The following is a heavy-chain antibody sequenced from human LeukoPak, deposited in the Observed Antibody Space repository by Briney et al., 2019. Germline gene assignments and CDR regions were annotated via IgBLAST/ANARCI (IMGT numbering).Heavy chain of an antibody. CDR3: ARVPQRGYSYGLASDY. J-gene: IGHJ4*02. Sequence: GGSLRLSCAASGFTFSSYGMHWVRQAPGKGLEWVAVISYDGSNKYYADSVKGRFTISRDNSKNTLYLQMNSLRAEDAAVYYCARVPQRGYSYGLASDYWGQGTLVTVSS. CDR1: GFTFSSYG. V-gene: IGHV3-30*03. D-gene: IGHD5-18*01. CDR2: ISYDGSNK.